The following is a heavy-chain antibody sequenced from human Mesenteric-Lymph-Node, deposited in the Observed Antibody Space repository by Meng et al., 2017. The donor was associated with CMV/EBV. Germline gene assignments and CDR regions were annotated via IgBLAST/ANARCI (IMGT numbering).Heavy chain of an antibody. J-gene: IGHJ4*02. V-gene: IGHV2-5*01. CDR2: IYWNDDK. CDR3: AHRDFWTDFDY. Sequence: CTFSGFSLSTRGEGVGWIRRPPGKALEWLANIYWNDDKRHSPSMERRLTITKDTSENQVVLTMTNMDPADTATYYCAHRDFWTDFDYWGQGALVTVSS. CDR1: GFSLSTRGEG. D-gene: IGHD3/OR15-3a*01.